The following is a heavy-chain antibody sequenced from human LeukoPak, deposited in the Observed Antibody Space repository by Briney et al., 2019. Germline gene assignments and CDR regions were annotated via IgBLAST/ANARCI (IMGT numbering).Heavy chain of an antibody. CDR3: ARKSIVTAGRKPYDY. D-gene: IGHD6-13*01. CDR1: GGSFSGYY. J-gene: IGHJ4*02. CDR2: IDHSGRT. V-gene: IGHV4-34*01. Sequence: PSETLSLTCAVYGGSFSGYYWSWIRQPPGKGLEWIGEIDHSGRTNSKSSLKSRVTLSVDTSKNQFSLRLSSVTAADTAVYYCARKSIVTAGRKPYDYWDQGTLVTVSS.